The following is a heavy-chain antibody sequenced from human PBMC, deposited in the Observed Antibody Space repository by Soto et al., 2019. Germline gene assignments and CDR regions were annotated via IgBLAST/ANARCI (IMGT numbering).Heavy chain of an antibody. V-gene: IGHV4-59*01. Sequence: SETLSLTCTVSGGSISSYYWSWIRQPPGKGLEWIGYIYYSGSSNYNPSLKSRVTISVDTSKNQFPLKLSSVTAADTAVYYCARDGWDSSGYPYYFDYWGQGTLVTVSS. CDR3: ARDGWDSSGYPYYFDY. CDR1: GGSISSYY. CDR2: IYYSGSS. D-gene: IGHD3-22*01. J-gene: IGHJ4*02.